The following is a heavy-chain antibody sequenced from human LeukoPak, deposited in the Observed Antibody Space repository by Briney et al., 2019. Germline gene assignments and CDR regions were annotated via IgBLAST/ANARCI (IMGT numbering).Heavy chain of an antibody. V-gene: IGHV1-58*01. CDR3: AADLEYSSPSPPGGGDY. CDR2: IVVGSGNT. D-gene: IGHD6-6*01. J-gene: IGHJ4*02. Sequence: ASVKVSCKASGFTFTSSAVQWVRQARGQRLEWIGWIVVGSGNTNYAQKFQERVTITRDMSTSTAYMELSSLRSEDTAVYYCAADLEYSSPSPPGGGDYWGQGTLVTVSS. CDR1: GFTFTSSA.